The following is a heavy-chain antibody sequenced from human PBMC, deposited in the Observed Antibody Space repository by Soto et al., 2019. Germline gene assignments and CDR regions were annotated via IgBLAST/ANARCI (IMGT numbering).Heavy chain of an antibody. Sequence: GGSLRLSCAASGFPFSSTDMTWVRQAPGKGLDWVSTIDGSGGTTYYADSVKGRFTISRENSMNTVYLQMNSLRADDTALYYCAKNSGWFNTWGQGALVTVSS. CDR1: GFPFSSTD. V-gene: IGHV3-23*01. J-gene: IGHJ5*02. CDR2: IDGSGGTT. D-gene: IGHD3-10*01. CDR3: AKNSGWFNT.